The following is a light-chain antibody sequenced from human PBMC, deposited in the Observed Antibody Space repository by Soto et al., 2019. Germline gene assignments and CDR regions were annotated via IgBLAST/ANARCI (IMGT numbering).Light chain of an antibody. CDR1: QSVSSN. V-gene: IGKV3-15*01. CDR2: GAS. Sequence: EIVMTQSPATLSVSPGERATLSCRASQSVSSNLAWYQQKPGQAPRLLIYGASTRASGIPARFIGSGSGTEFTLTISSLQSEDLAVYYCQQYNIWPPVTFGQGTRLEIK. CDR3: QQYNIWPPVT. J-gene: IGKJ5*01.